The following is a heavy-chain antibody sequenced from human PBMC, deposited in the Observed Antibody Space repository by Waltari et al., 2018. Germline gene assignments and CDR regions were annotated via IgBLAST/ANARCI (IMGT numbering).Heavy chain of an antibody. CDR3: VREGWEPTAPDS. CDR1: GFTFSSYW. CDR2: IKGDWNSV. V-gene: IGHV3-74*01. D-gene: IGHD1-26*01. Sequence: EVHLVESGGGLVQSGGSLRLSCAASGFTFSSYWMHWVRQAPGKGLVWVSRIKGDWNSVSYADSVKCRFTIFRDNAKNTVALQMNRLSAEDSARYFCVREGWEPTAPDSWGQGALVTVSS. J-gene: IGHJ4*02.